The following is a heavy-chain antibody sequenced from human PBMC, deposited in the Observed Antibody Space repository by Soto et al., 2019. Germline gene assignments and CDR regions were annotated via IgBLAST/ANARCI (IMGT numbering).Heavy chain of an antibody. D-gene: IGHD3-10*01. CDR1: GGSCSGYY. Sequence: PSETLSLTCAVYGGSCSGYYWSWIRQPPGKGLEWIGYIYYSGSTNYNPSLKSRVTISVDTSKNQFSLKLSSVTAADTAVYYCARDSGYYYGSGRTNWFDPWGQGALVTVSS. V-gene: IGHV4-59*01. J-gene: IGHJ5*02. CDR2: IYYSGST. CDR3: ARDSGYYYGSGRTNWFDP.